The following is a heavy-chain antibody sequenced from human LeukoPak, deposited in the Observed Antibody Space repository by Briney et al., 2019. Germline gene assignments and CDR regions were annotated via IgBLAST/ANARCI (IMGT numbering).Heavy chain of an antibody. CDR2: IQSEPDGGTT. J-gene: IGHJ6*02. D-gene: IGHD2-2*01. CDR3: ASSTSRYGVDV. CDR1: GFNSRNAW. Sequence: GGSLRLSCRGSGFNSRNAWMSWVRRVPGKGLEWVGHIQSEPDGGTTDYAAPVKGRFTISRDDSKNTLSLQMNSLKTEDTAVYYCASSTSRYGVDVWGQGTTVTVAS. V-gene: IGHV3-15*01.